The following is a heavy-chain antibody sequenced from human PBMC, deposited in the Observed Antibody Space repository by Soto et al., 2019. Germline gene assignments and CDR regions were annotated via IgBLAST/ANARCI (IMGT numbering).Heavy chain of an antibody. CDR3: ARWYGGSLDY. Sequence: PSETLSLTCTVSGGSISSYYWSWIRQPPGKGLEWIGYIYYGGSTNYNPSLKSRVTISVDTSKNQFSLKLSSVTAADTAVYYCARWYGGSLDYWGQGTLVTVSS. CDR1: GGSISSYY. D-gene: IGHD4-17*01. CDR2: IYYGGST. J-gene: IGHJ4*02. V-gene: IGHV4-59*01.